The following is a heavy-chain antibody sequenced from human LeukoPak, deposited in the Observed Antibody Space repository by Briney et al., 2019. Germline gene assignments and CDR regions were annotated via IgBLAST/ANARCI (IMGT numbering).Heavy chain of an antibody. J-gene: IGHJ4*02. CDR3: ARDRGTWNDDGFDY. CDR2: ISWNSGSI. V-gene: IGHV3-9*01. CDR1: GFTFDDYA. D-gene: IGHD1-1*01. Sequence: GGSLRLSCAASGFTFDDYAMHWVRQAPGKGLEWVSGISWNSGSIGYADSVKGRFTISRDNAKNSLYLQMNSVRAEDTAVYYCARDRGTWNDDGFDYWGQGTLVTVSS.